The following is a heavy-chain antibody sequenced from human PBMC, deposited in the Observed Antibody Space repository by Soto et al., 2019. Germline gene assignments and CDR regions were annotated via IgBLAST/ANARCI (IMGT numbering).Heavy chain of an antibody. CDR1: GGSSSSPS. Sequence: ETLSLTWAISGGSSSSPSKSWVRQPPGKGLEWIGEIHHDGSTNYNPSLKSRVTISGDTSKNHFSLELSSVTAADTAVYYCATYDVGTIIQDYWGQG. CDR3: ATYDVGTIIQDY. D-gene: IGHD2-21*02. J-gene: IGHJ4*02. CDR2: IHHDGST. V-gene: IGHV4-34*01.